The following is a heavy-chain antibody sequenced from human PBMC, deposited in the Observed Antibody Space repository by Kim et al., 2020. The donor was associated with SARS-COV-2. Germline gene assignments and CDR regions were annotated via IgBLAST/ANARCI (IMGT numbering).Heavy chain of an antibody. J-gene: IGHJ4*02. CDR1: GFTFSSYS. CDR2: ISSSSSTI. V-gene: IGHV3-21*01. Sequence: GGSLRLSCAASGFTFSSYSMNWVRQAPGKGLEWVSSISSSSSTIYYADSVKGRFTISRDNAKNSLYLQMNSLRAEDTAVYYCARDTVPYYYGSGSYYIFDYWGQGTLVTVSS. CDR3: ARDTVPYYYGSGSYYIFDY. D-gene: IGHD3-10*01.